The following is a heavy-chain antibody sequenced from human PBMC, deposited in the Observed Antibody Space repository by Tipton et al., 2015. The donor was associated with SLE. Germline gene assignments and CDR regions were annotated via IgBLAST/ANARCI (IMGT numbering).Heavy chain of an antibody. V-gene: IGHV4-59*11. J-gene: IGHJ4*02. D-gene: IGHD3-22*01. CDR2: IYYSGST. CDR3: ARLPGDYYDSSGYYDY. Sequence: TLSLTCTVSGGSISSHYWSWIRQPPGKGLEWIGYIYYSGSTNYNPSPKGRVTISVDTSKNQFSLKLSSVTAADTAVYYCARLPGDYYDSSGYYDYWGQGTLVTVSS. CDR1: GGSISSHY.